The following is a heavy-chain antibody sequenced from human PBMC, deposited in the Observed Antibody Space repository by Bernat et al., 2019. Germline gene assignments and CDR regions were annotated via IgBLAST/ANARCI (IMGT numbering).Heavy chain of an antibody. CDR3: ARGSLGELSFDY. CDR2: INPNSGGT. V-gene: IGHV1-2*06. J-gene: IGHJ4*02. D-gene: IGHD3-16*02. CDR1: GYTFIGYY. Sequence: QVQLVQSGAEVKKPGASVKVSCTASGYTFIGYYMHWVRQAPGQGLEWMGRINPNSGGTNYAQKFQGRVTMTRETSISTAYMGLSRLRSDDTAVYYCARGSLGELSFDYWGQGTLVTVSS.